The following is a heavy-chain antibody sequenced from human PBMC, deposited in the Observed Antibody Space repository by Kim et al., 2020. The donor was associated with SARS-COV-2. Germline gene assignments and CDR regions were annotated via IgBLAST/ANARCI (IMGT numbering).Heavy chain of an antibody. D-gene: IGHD3-16*01. CDR3: AKDQGDFDY. Sequence: GSTYYADAVKGRFTISRDNSKNTLYLQMNSLGDEDTAVYYCAKDQGDFDYWGQGTLVTVSS. J-gene: IGHJ4*02. CDR2: GST. V-gene: IGHV3-23*01.